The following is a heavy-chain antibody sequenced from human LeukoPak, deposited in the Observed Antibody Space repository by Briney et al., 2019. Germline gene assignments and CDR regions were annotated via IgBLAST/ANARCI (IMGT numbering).Heavy chain of an antibody. V-gene: IGHV3-23*01. CDR1: GFTFSSYA. CDR3: AKSRGESRGASNY. J-gene: IGHJ4*02. CDR2: ISGSGDTT. Sequence: GGSLRLSCAASGFTFSSYAMNWVRQAPGKGLEWVSFISGSGDTTYYADFVKGRFTISRDKSKNTLYLQMNSLRAEDTAVYYCAKSRGESRGASNYWGQGTLVTVSS. D-gene: IGHD1-26*01.